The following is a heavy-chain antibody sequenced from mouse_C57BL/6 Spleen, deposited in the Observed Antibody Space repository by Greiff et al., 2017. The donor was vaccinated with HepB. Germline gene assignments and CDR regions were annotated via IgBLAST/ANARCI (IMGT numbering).Heavy chain of an antibody. CDR3: ARAGGGTYYDYDVGFAY. Sequence: VQLKESGPGLVKPSQSLSLTCSVTGYSITSGYYWNWIRQFPGNKLEWMGYISYDGSNNYNPSLKNRISITRDTSKNQFFLKLNSVTTEDTATYYCARAGGGTYYDYDVGFAYWGQGTLVTVSA. V-gene: IGHV3-6*01. CDR1: GYSITSGYY. J-gene: IGHJ3*01. D-gene: IGHD2-4*01. CDR2: ISYDGSN.